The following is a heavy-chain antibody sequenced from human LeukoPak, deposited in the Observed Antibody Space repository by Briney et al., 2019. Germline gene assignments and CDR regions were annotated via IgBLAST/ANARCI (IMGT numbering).Heavy chain of an antibody. V-gene: IGHV1-69*06. CDR3: ARVNYDSSGYSYALDY. CDR2: IIPIFGTA. J-gene: IGHJ4*02. Sequence: SVKVSCKASGGTFSSYAISWVRQAPGQGLEWMGGIIPIFGTANYAQKFQGRVTITADKSTSTAYMELSSLRSEDTAVYYCARVNYDSSGYSYALDYWGQGTLVTVSS. CDR1: GGTFSSYA. D-gene: IGHD3-22*01.